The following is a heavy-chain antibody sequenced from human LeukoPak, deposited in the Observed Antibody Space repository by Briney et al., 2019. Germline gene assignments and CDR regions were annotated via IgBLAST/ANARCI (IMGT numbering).Heavy chain of an antibody. CDR2: INHSGST. Sequence: SETLSLTCAVYGGSFSGYYWSWIRQPPGKGLEWIGEINHSGSTNYNPSLKSRVTISVDTSKNQFSLKLSSVTAADTAVYYCARYVLLWFGEPKYWYFDLWGRGTLVTVSS. CDR3: ARYVLLWFGEPKYWYFDL. J-gene: IGHJ2*01. V-gene: IGHV4-34*01. CDR1: GGSFSGYY. D-gene: IGHD3-10*01.